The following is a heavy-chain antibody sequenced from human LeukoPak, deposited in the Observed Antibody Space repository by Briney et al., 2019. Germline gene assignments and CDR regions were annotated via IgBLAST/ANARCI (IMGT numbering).Heavy chain of an antibody. CDR3: ARILGGDTDSIWFGDNVRNWFDP. CDR1: GFTFSSYW. D-gene: IGHD3-10*01. V-gene: IGHV3-7*01. J-gene: IGHJ5*02. Sequence: PGGSLRLSCAASGFTFSSYWMSWVRQAPGKGLEWVANIKQDGSEKYYVDSVKGRFTISRDNAKNSLYLQMNSLRAEDTAVYYCARILGGDTDSIWFGDNVRNWFDPWGQGTLVTVSS. CDR2: IKQDGSEK.